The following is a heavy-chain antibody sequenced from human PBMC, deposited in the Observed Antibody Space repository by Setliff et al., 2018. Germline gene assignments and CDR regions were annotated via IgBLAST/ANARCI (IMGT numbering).Heavy chain of an antibody. CDR1: GYTFSSYG. D-gene: IGHD6-19*01. Sequence: WASVKVSCKASGYTFSSYGINWVRQAPGQGLEWMGWISAYARKFQGRVTMTTDTSTNTAYMELSRLTCDDTAVYYCARATRDSDGWYYEYRWFDPWGQGTLVTVSS. J-gene: IGHJ5*02. CDR3: ARATRDSDGWYYEYRWFDP. V-gene: IGHV1-18*01. CDR2: ISA.